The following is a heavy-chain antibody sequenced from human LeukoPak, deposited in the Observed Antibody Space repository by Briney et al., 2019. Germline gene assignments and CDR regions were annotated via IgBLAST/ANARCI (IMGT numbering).Heavy chain of an antibody. CDR2: INHSGST. CDR3: ARFQIRYFDWLLRAFDI. J-gene: IGHJ3*02. V-gene: IGHV4-34*01. Sequence: SETLSLTCAVYGGSFSGYYWSWIRQPPGKGLEWIGEINHSGSTNYNPSLKSRVTISVDTSKNQFSLKLSSVTAADTAVYYCARFQIRYFDWLLRAFDIWGQGTMVTVSS. CDR1: GGSFSGYY. D-gene: IGHD3-9*01.